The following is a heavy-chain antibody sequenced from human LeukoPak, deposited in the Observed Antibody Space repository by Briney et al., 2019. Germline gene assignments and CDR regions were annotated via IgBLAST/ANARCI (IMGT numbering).Heavy chain of an antibody. CDR1: GGSISGSTYY. D-gene: IGHD3-3*01. Sequence: SETLSLTCTVSGGSISGSTYYWGWIRQPPGKGLEWIGTIYYRGSTYYNPSLKSRVTISVDTSKNQFSLKLTSVTAADTAVYYCARLGRTYYDFWSGPWGQGTLVTVSS. CDR3: ARLGRTYYDFWSGP. J-gene: IGHJ5*02. CDR2: IYYRGST. V-gene: IGHV4-39*01.